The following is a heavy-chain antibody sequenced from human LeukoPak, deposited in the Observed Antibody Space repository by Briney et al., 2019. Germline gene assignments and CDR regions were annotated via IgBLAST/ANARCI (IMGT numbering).Heavy chain of an antibody. J-gene: IGHJ4*02. D-gene: IGHD4-17*01. CDR3: ARSIDYAYDY. Sequence: SETLSLTCTVSGGSISSYYWSWIRQPPGKGLEWIGYIYYSGSTNYNPSLKSRVTISVDTSKNQFSLKLSSVTAAGTAVYYCARSIDYAYDYWGQGTLVTVSS. V-gene: IGHV4-59*01. CDR1: GGSISSYY. CDR2: IYYSGST.